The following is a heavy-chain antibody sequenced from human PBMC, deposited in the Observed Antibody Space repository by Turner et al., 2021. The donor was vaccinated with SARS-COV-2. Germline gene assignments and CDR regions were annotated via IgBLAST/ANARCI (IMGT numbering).Heavy chain of an antibody. J-gene: IGHJ4*02. V-gene: IGHV3-30-3*01. Sequence: QVQLVESGGGVVQPGRSLRLSCAASGFTFSSYAMHWVRQAPGKGLEWVAVISYDGSNKYYADSVKGRFTISRDNSKNTLYLQMNSLRAEDTAIYYCARDWRYYYDSSGYFDYWGQGTLVTVSS. D-gene: IGHD3-22*01. CDR1: GFTFSSYA. CDR3: ARDWRYYYDSSGYFDY. CDR2: ISYDGSNK.